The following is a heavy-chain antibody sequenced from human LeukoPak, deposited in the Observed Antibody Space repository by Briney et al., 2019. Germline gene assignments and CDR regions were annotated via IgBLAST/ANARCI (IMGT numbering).Heavy chain of an antibody. CDR1: GFTFSSYA. V-gene: IGHV3-64*01. CDR3: ARELDCGGDCYSYDY. D-gene: IGHD2-21*01. J-gene: IGHJ4*02. CDR2: ISSNGGST. Sequence: GGSLRLSCAASGFTFSSYAMHWVRQAPGKGLEYVSAISSNGGSTYYANSVKGRFPISRDNSKNTLYLQMGSLRAEDMAVYYCARELDCGGDCYSYDYWGQGTLVTVSS.